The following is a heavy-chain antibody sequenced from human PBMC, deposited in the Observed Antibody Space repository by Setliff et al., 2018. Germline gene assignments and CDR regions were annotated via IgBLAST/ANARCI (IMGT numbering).Heavy chain of an antibody. CDR2: INPGGGSI. D-gene: IGHD3-22*01. Sequence: ASVKVSCKASGYTFTNHYMHWVRQAPGQGLEWMGMINPGGGSITYAQKFQGRVTMTRDTSTSTVYMELSSLRTEDTAVYYCARGYYDSYARYYVVGDYWGQGTPVTVSS. J-gene: IGHJ4*02. CDR1: GYTFTNHY. CDR3: ARGYYDSYARYYVVGDY. V-gene: IGHV1-46*01.